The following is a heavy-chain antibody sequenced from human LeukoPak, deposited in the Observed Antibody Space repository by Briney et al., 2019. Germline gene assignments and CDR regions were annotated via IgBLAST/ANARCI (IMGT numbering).Heavy chain of an antibody. CDR2: ISWNSGSI. V-gene: IGHV3-9*01. Sequence: GGSLRLSCAASGFTFDDYAMHWVRQAPGKGLEWVSGISWNSGSIGYADSVKGRFTISRDNAKNSLYLQMNSLRAEDTALYYCGKEGGFSTAFDYWGQGTLVTVSS. D-gene: IGHD3-10*01. CDR3: GKEGGFSTAFDY. CDR1: GFTFDDYA. J-gene: IGHJ4*02.